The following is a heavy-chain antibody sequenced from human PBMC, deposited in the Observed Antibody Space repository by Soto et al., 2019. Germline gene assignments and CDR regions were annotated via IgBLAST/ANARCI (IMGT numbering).Heavy chain of an antibody. CDR3: AVGRHKTSGSNTWFDP. J-gene: IGHJ5*02. CDR2: ISDTGGGT. CDR1: GVTFSSYA. D-gene: IGHD3-22*01. V-gene: IGHV3-23*01. Sequence: EVQLLESGGGLVQPGGSLRLSCAASGVTFSSYAMNWVRQAPGKGLEWVSTISDTGGGTFYAGSVMGRFTISRDNSKNTLYLQMHRRRADDSAIYFCAVGRHKTSGSNTWFDPWGRGTQVTVSS.